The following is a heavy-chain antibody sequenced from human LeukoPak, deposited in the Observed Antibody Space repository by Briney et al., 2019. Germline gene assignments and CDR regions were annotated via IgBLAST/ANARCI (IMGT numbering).Heavy chain of an antibody. Sequence: SETLSLTCTVSGGSISSYYWSWIRQPPGKGLERIGYIYYSGSTNYNPSLKSRVTISVDTSKNQFSLKLSSVTAADTAVYYCARNLVGASDYYYYMDVWGKGTTVTVSS. V-gene: IGHV4-59*01. CDR3: ARNLVGASDYYYYMDV. CDR2: IYYSGST. J-gene: IGHJ6*03. D-gene: IGHD1-26*01. CDR1: GGSISSYY.